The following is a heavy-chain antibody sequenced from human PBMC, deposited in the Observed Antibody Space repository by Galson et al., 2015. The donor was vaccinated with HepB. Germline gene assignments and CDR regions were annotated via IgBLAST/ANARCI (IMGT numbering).Heavy chain of an antibody. V-gene: IGHV3-30*03. D-gene: IGHD2-21*02. Sequence: SLRLSCAASGFTFTSYGMYWVRQAPGKGLEWVAIISYEGSNEYYADSVKGRFSISRDNSKNTLYLQMNSLRAEDTAMYYCVSQGGVVTGDWVWGQGTLVTVSS. CDR1: GFTFTSYG. CDR3: VSQGGVVTGDWV. J-gene: IGHJ4*02. CDR2: ISYEGSNE.